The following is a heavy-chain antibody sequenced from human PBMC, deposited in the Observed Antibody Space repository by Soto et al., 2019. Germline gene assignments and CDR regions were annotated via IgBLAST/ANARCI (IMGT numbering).Heavy chain of an antibody. J-gene: IGHJ6*02. CDR3: ARTRPAADGYSFHFGKDV. V-gene: IGHV1-8*01. CDR2: MNPNRGNT. Sequence: QVQLVQSGAEVKKPGASVKVSCKASGYTFTSDDITWVRQATGQGLEWMGWMNPNRGNTGYAQKFQGRVTMTSNTSISQGDVELSSRRSEHAAVYYCARTRPAADGYSFHFGKDVWGQGTTVTV. CDR1: GYTFTSDD.